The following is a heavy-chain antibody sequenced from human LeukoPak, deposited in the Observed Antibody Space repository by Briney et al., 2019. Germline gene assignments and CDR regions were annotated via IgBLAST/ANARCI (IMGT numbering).Heavy chain of an antibody. D-gene: IGHD2-2*01. V-gene: IGHV1-69*04. CDR2: IIPILGIA. J-gene: IGHJ4*02. Sequence: GSSVKVSCKASGGTFSSYAISWVRQAPGQGLEWMGRIIPILGIANYAQKFQGRVTITADKSTSTAYMELSSLRSEDTAVYYCASEAQLGYCSSTSCYGDYWGQGTLATVSS. CDR3: ASEAQLGYCSSTSCYGDY. CDR1: GGTFSSYA.